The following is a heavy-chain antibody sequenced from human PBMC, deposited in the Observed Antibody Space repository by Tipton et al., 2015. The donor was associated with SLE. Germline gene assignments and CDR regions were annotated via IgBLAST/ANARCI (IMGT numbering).Heavy chain of an antibody. CDR3: ARLALLATTESSYYYYGMDV. J-gene: IGHJ6*02. Sequence: TLSLTCTVSGGSISSYYWSWIRQPPGKGLEWIGYIYYSGSTNYNPSLKSRVTISIDTSKGQFSLRLTSLTAADTAVYYCARLALLATTESSYYYYGMDVWGQGTTVTVSS. CDR2: IYYSGST. D-gene: IGHD5-12*01. CDR1: GGSISSYY. V-gene: IGHV4-59*01.